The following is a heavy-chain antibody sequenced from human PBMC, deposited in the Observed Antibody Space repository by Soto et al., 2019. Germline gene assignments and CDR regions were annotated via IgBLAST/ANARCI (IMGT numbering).Heavy chain of an antibody. D-gene: IGHD7-27*01. Sequence: GGSLRLSCAASGFTFSSYWMHWVRQAPGKGLVWVSRINSDGSSTSYADSVKGRFTISRDNAKNTLYLQMNSLRAEDTAVYYCARNPSGDAFDNWGQGTMVTVSS. V-gene: IGHV3-74*01. CDR1: GFTFSSYW. CDR3: ARNPSGDAFDN. J-gene: IGHJ3*02. CDR2: INSDGSST.